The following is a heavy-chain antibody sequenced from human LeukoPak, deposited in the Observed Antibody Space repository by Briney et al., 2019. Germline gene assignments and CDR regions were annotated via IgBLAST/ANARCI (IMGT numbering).Heavy chain of an antibody. V-gene: IGHV3-23*01. Sequence: GGSLRLSCAASGFTFSSYAMSWVRQAPGKGLEWVSAISGSGGSTYYADSVKGRFTISRDNSKNTLYLQMNSLRAEDTAVYYCARHYYDSSGYYSHMGDYWGQGTLVTVSS. D-gene: IGHD3-22*01. J-gene: IGHJ4*02. CDR1: GFTFSSYA. CDR3: ARHYYDSSGYYSHMGDY. CDR2: ISGSGGST.